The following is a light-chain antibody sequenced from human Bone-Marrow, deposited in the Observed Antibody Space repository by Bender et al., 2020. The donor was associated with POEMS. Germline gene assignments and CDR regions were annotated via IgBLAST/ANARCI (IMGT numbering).Light chain of an antibody. Sequence: SYGLTQQPSVSVSPGQTAIITCSGDKLEDKYVCWYQQKPGQSPVLVISQDSERPSGIPERFSGSNSGNTASLTISGTQALDEADYYCCSYAGSNTKVFGPGTKVTVL. CDR2: QDS. CDR1: KLEDKY. V-gene: IGLV3-1*01. J-gene: IGLJ1*01. CDR3: CSYAGSNTKV.